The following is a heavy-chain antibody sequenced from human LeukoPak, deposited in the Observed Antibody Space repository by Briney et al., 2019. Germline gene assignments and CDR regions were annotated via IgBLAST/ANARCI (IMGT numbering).Heavy chain of an antibody. CDR3: ARRRWYGDYDAYYFDY. CDR1: GYSFTSYW. Sequence: GESLKISCKGSGYSFTSYWIGWVRQMPGKGLEWMGIIYPGDSDTRYSPSLQGQVTISADKSISTAYLQWSSLKASDTAVYYCARRRWYGDYDAYYFDYWGQGTLVTVSS. CDR2: IYPGDSDT. D-gene: IGHD4-17*01. J-gene: IGHJ4*02. V-gene: IGHV5-51*01.